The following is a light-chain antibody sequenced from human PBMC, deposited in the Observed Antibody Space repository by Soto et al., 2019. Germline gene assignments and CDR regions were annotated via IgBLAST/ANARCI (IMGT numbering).Light chain of an antibody. V-gene: IGKV3-11*01. CDR3: QQRWSWPQT. CDR1: QSVTNY. CDR2: DAF. Sequence: EIVLTQSPDTLSLSPGERAILSCRASQSVTNYLAWYQQKAGQAPRLLIYDAFNRATGIPARFSGSGSGTDFTLTISSLEPEDFAVYYCQQRWSWPQTFGQGTNVEIK. J-gene: IGKJ1*01.